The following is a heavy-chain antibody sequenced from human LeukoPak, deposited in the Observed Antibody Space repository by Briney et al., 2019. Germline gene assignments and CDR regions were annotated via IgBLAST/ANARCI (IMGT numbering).Heavy chain of an antibody. D-gene: IGHD6-13*01. CDR1: GGAFSSYA. CDR2: IIPIFGTA. Sequence: ASVKVSCKASGGAFSSYAISWVRQAPGQGLEWMGGIIPIFGTANYAQKFQGRVTITADKSTSTAYMELSSLRSEDTAVYYCARCIGSRYSSSWSNYYYYYMDVWGKGTTVTVSS. J-gene: IGHJ6*03. V-gene: IGHV1-69*06. CDR3: ARCIGSRYSSSWSNYYYYYMDV.